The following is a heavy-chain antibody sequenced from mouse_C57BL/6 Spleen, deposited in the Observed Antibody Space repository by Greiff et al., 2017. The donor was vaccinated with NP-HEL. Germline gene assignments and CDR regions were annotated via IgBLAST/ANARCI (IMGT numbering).Heavy chain of an antibody. CDR2: IYPGSGST. Sequence: VQLQQPGAELVKPGASVKMSCKASGYTFTSYWITWVKQRPGQGLEWIGDIYPGSGSTNYNEKFKSKATLTVDTSSSTAYMQLSSLTSEDSAVYYCARRGFITTARYFDYWGQGTTLTVSS. D-gene: IGHD1-1*01. V-gene: IGHV1-55*01. CDR3: ARRGFITTARYFDY. J-gene: IGHJ2*01. CDR1: GYTFTSYW.